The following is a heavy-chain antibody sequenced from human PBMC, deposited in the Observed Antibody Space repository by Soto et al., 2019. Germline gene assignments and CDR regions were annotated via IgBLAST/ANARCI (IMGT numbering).Heavy chain of an antibody. CDR1: GYNFFGYY. CDR2: IDPNGGGT. Sequence: VASVKVSCKAFGYNFFGYYMHWVRQAAGQGLEWMGWIDPNGGGTKYAQKFQGRVTMTRDTPITTAYMELSRLTSDDTAVYYCARLPFGYSSDSGPWGQGTLVTVSS. D-gene: IGHD2-15*01. V-gene: IGHV1-2*02. J-gene: IGHJ5*02. CDR3: ARLPFGYSSDSGP.